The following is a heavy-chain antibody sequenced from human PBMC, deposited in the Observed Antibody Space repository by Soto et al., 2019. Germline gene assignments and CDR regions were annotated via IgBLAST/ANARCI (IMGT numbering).Heavy chain of an antibody. Sequence: GGSLRLSCAVSGFSFNNYAMNWVRLAPGKGLEWVSVISGAGGNTYYADSVKGRFTVSRDNSKKMLYLEMNSLRVEDTAIYYCAKDPVPQLLPSWWFDPWGQGTRVTVSS. CDR2: ISGAGGNT. D-gene: IGHD2-2*01. J-gene: IGHJ5*02. CDR1: GFSFNNYA. V-gene: IGHV3-23*01. CDR3: AKDPVPQLLPSWWFDP.